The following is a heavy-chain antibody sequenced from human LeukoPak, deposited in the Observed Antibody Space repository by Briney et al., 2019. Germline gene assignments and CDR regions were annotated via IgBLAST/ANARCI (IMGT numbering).Heavy chain of an antibody. CDR3: GRRTSGRHWFDI. J-gene: IGHJ5*02. V-gene: IGHV5-51*01. Sequence: GESPQISSNCSGYIFTNYWIDLVRQVPGKGLEWMGIIYPGDSDTRYSPSFRGQVTISVDKSINTAYLQWNSLQASDTAMYYCGRRTSGRHWFDIWGQGTLVTVSS. CDR2: IYPGDSDT. CDR1: GYIFTNYW. D-gene: IGHD3-10*01.